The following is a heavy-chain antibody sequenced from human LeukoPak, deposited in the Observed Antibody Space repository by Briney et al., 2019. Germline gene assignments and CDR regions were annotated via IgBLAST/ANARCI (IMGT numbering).Heavy chain of an antibody. D-gene: IGHD3-10*01. J-gene: IGHJ6*02. CDR1: GDSISSGSYY. Sequence: SETLSLTCTVSGDSISSGSYYWAWIRQPPGKGLELIGTISNSGSTYYNQSLKGRVTISVDTSKNQFSLKLSSVTAADTAVYYCARESYYYGSGSYFRQPYYYYGMDVWGQGTTVTVSS. V-gene: IGHV4-39*07. CDR3: ARESYYYGSGSYFRQPYYYYGMDV. CDR2: ISNSGST.